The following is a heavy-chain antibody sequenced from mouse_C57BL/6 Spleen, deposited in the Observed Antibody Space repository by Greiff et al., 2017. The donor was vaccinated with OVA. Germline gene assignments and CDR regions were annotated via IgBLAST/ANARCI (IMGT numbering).Heavy chain of an antibody. CDR1: GYTFTSYW. Sequence: QVQLQQPGAELVKPGASVKLSCTASGYTFTSYWMHWVKQRPGQGLEWIGMIHPNSGSTNYHEKFKSKATLTADKSSSTAYMQLSSLTSEDSAVYYCARDGDDYDVGFAYWGQGTLVTVSA. CDR2: IHPNSGST. V-gene: IGHV1-64*01. D-gene: IGHD2-4*01. J-gene: IGHJ3*01. CDR3: ARDGDDYDVGFAY.